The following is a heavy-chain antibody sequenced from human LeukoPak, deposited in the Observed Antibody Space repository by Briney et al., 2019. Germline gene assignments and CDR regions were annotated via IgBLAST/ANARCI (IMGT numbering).Heavy chain of an antibody. V-gene: IGHV4-34*01. Sequence: SETLSLTCAVYGGSFSGYYWSWIRQPPGKGLEWIGEINHSGSTNYNPSLKSRVTISVDTSKNQFSLKLSSVTAADTAVYYCARAYYDSSGYYSEWELLWDYWGQGTLVTVSS. J-gene: IGHJ4*02. CDR3: ARAYYDSSGYYSEWELLWDY. D-gene: IGHD3-22*01. CDR1: GGSFSGYY. CDR2: INHSGST.